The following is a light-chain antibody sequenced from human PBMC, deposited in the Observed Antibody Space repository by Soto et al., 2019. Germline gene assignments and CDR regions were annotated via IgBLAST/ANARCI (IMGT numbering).Light chain of an antibody. J-gene: IGKJ1*01. CDR2: AAS. CDR3: QQRSNWPPWT. CDR1: QSVDSY. V-gene: IGKV3-11*01. Sequence: EIVLTQSPATLSLSPGERATLSCRASQSVDSYLAWYQQKPGQAPRLLIYAASNRATGIPARFSGSGSGTDFTLTISSLEPEDFAVYYCQQRSNWPPWTFGQGTKVDIK.